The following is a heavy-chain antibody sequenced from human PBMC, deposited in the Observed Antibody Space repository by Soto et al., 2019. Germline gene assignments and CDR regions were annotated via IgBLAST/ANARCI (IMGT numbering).Heavy chain of an antibody. CDR3: ARALSPFYYYYYGMDV. CDR1: GFTFSSYS. CDR2: ISSSSSYI. Sequence: VGSLRLSCAASGFTFSSYSMNWVRQAPGKGLEWVSSISSSSSYIYYADSVKGRFTISRDNAKNSLYLQMNSLRAEDTAVYYCARALSPFYYYYYGMDVWGQGTTVTVSS. J-gene: IGHJ6*02. V-gene: IGHV3-21*01.